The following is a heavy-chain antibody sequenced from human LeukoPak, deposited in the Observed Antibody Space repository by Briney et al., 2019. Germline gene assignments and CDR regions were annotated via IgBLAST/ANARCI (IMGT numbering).Heavy chain of an antibody. CDR3: AKNGQSGFSFDL. CDR1: GSSISAYY. CDR2: IYYSGSA. V-gene: IGHV4-59*12. Sequence: SETLSLTCTVSGSSISAYYWTWIRQSPGEGLEWIGNIYYSGSANSNPSLKSRVTVSLDTSKNQFSLKVKSVTAADTAVYYCAKNGQSGFSFDLWGQGTLVTVSS. J-gene: IGHJ5*02. D-gene: IGHD3-3*01.